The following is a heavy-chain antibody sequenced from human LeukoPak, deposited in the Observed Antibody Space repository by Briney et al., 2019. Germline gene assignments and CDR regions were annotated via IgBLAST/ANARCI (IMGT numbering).Heavy chain of an antibody. CDR1: GFTFSSYA. J-gene: IGHJ6*02. CDR2: ISGSGGST. Sequence: PGGSLRLSCAASGFTFSSYAMSWVRQAPGKGLEWVPAISGSGGSTYYADSVKGRFTISRDNSKNTLYLQMNSLRAEDTAVYYCAKDSSPLFYYGMDVWGQGTTVTVSS. CDR3: AKDSSPLFYYGMDV. V-gene: IGHV3-23*01.